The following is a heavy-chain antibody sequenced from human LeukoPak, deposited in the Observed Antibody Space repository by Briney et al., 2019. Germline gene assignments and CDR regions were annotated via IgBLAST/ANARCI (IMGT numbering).Heavy chain of an antibody. V-gene: IGHV3-23*01. J-gene: IGHJ4*02. D-gene: IGHD4-11*01. CDR1: GFPFGNEA. Sequence: PGGSLRLSCAASGFPFGNEAMGWVRQAPERGLEWVSTISPGGGTTYYADSVKGRFTISRDNSRNTLFVQMNSLSAEDTAVYYCVKVRSGSSNWALRIFDNWGQGTLVIVSS. CDR3: VKVRSGSSNWALRIFDN. CDR2: ISPGGGTT.